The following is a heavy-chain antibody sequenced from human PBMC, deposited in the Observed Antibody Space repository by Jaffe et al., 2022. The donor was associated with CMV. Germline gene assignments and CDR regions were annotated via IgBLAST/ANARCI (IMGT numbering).Heavy chain of an antibody. CDR2: INHSGST. Sequence: QVQLQQWGAGLLKPSETLSLTCAVYGGSFSGYYWSWIRQPPGKGLEWIGEINHSGSTNYNPSLKSRVTISVDTSKNQFSLKLSSVTAADTAVYYCARAISARLLTLNYYYYYMDVWGKGTTVTVSS. CDR3: ARAISARLLTLNYYYYYMDV. J-gene: IGHJ6*03. V-gene: IGHV4-34*01. D-gene: IGHD2-15*01. CDR1: GGSFSGYY.